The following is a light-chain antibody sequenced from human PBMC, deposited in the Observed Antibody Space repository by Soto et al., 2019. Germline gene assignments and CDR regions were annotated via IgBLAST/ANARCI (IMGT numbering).Light chain of an antibody. CDR3: SSYTSSSTKV. CDR1: SSDVGGYNY. V-gene: IGLV2-14*01. J-gene: IGLJ2*01. CDR2: DVS. Sequence: QSALTQPASVSGSPGQSITISCTGTSSDVGGYNYVSWYQQHPGKAPKLMIYDVSNRPSGVFNRFSGSKSGNTASLTISGLQAEDEADYYCSSYTSSSTKVFGGGTKVTVL.